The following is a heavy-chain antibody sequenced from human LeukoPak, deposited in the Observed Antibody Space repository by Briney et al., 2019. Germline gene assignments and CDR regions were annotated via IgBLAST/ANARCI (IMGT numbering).Heavy chain of an antibody. V-gene: IGHV3-30*02. J-gene: IGHJ4*02. D-gene: IGHD2-2*01. Sequence: GGSLRLSCAASGFTFSSYGMHWVRQAPGKGLEWVAFIRYDGSDENYADSAKGRFTISRDNSKNTLFLQMNSLRAEDTAVYFCVRRDCSSTSCYIDYWGQGTLVTVSS. CDR1: GFTFSSYG. CDR3: VRRDCSSTSCYIDY. CDR2: IRYDGSDE.